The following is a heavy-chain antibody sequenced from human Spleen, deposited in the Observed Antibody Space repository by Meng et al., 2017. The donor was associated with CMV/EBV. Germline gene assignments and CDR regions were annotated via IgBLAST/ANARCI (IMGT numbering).Heavy chain of an antibody. CDR3: AKAFSSSWYREYYDY. D-gene: IGHD6-13*01. CDR1: GFTFDRYW. Sequence: GGSLRLSCAASGFTFDRYWMSWVRQAPGKGLEWVANIKEDGSEKYHVDSVKGRFTISRDNAKNSLYLQMNSLRAEDTAVYYCAKAFSSSWYREYYDYWGQGTLVTVSS. J-gene: IGHJ4*02. V-gene: IGHV3-7*01. CDR2: IKEDGSEK.